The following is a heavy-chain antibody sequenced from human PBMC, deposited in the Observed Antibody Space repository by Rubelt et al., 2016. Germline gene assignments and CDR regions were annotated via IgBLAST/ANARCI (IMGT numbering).Heavy chain of an antibody. J-gene: IGHJ6*02. D-gene: IGHD1-7*01. CDR1: GGTFSSYA. CDR3: ARDVGRWTGTTYYYYGMDV. V-gene: IGHV1-69*01. CDR2: IIPIFGTA. Sequence: QVQLVQSGAEVKKPGSSVKVSCKASGGTFSSYAISWVRQAPGQGLEWMGGIIPIFGTANYAQKFQGRVTITADESTSTAYMELSSLRSEDTAVYYCARDVGRWTGTTYYYYGMDVWGQGTTVTVSS.